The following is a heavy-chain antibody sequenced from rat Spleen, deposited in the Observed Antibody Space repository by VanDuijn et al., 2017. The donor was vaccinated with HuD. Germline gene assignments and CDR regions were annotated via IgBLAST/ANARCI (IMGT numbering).Heavy chain of an antibody. CDR1: GFSLTSYY. V-gene: IGHV2-32*01. CDR3: AREDGYSDY. CDR2: MWSGGST. Sequence: QVQLKESGPGLVQPSQTLSLTCAVSGFSLTSYYVHGVRQSPGKGLEWMGVMWSGGSTDDNSALKSRLSISRETSKSQVFLKMNNLQTEDTAMYFCAREDGYSDYWGQGVMVIVSS. J-gene: IGHJ2*01. D-gene: IGHD1-7*01.